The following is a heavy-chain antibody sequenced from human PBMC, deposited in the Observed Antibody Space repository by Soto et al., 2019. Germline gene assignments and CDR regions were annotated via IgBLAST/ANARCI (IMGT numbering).Heavy chain of an antibody. CDR3: ARDIETPGAWRYYGMDV. J-gene: IGHJ6*02. CDR1: GFTFSDYY. V-gene: IGHV3-11*06. CDR2: ISSSSSYT. Sequence: PGGSLRLSCAASGFTFSDYYMSWIRQAPGMWLEWVSYISSSSSYTNYADSVKGRFTISRDNAKNSLYLQMNSLRAEDTAVYYCARDIETPGAWRYYGMDVWGQGXTVTVYS. D-gene: IGHD3-10*01.